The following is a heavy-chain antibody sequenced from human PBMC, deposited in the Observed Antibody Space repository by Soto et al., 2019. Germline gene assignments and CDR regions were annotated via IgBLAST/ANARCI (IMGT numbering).Heavy chain of an antibody. Sequence: ASVKVSCKASGYTFTSYAMHWVRQAPGQRLEWMGWITTDKGKTTYAQKFQGRVTMTTDTSTSTAYMELRSLRSDDTAVYYCARGVGSGSYYNQYNWFDPWGQGTLVTVSS. CDR2: ITTDKGKT. J-gene: IGHJ5*02. D-gene: IGHD3-10*01. V-gene: IGHV1-3*04. CDR3: ARGVGSGSYYNQYNWFDP. CDR1: GYTFTSYA.